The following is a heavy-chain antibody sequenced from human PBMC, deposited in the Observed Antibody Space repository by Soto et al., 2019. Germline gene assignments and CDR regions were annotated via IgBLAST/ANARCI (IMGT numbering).Heavy chain of an antibody. D-gene: IGHD1-26*01. V-gene: IGHV4-4*07. CDR2: IFSSGST. CDR3: AREGSYSVYNFAHGRQLWSFDF. J-gene: IGHJ4*02. Sequence: QVRLQESGPGLLKPSETLSLTCTVSGGSINTFYWSWVRQPAGKGLEWIGRIFSSGSTSFNPSLESRVAMSVDTSKNHLSLNFSSVTDADMAVYYCAREGSYSVYNFAHGRQLWSFDFWGQGALVTVSS. CDR1: GGSINTFY.